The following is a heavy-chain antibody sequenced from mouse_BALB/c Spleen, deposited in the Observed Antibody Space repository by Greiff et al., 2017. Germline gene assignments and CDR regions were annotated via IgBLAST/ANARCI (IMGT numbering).Heavy chain of an antibody. Sequence: EVMLVESGGGLVQPGGSLRLSCATSGFTFTDYYMSWVRQPPGKALEWLGFIRNKANGYTTEYSASVKGRFTISRDNSQSILYLQMNTLRAEDSATYYCASGYEDYFDYWGQGTTLTVSS. CDR1: GFTFTDYY. J-gene: IGHJ2*01. D-gene: IGHD2-14*01. CDR3: ASGYEDYFDY. V-gene: IGHV7-3*02. CDR2: IRNKANGYTT.